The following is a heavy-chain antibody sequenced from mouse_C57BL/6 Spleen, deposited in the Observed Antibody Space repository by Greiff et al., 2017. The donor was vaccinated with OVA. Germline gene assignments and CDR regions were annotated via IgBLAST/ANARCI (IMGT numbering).Heavy chain of an antibody. CDR3: ARSNYGSSYFDY. J-gene: IGHJ2*01. Sequence: QVQLQQPGAELVKPGASVKMSCKASGYTFTSYWITWVKQRPGQGLEWIRDIYPGSGSTNYNEKFKSKVTLTGDTSSSTAYMQLSSLTSEDSAVYYCARSNYGSSYFDYWGQGTTLTVSS. CDR1: GYTFTSYW. D-gene: IGHD1-1*01. V-gene: IGHV1-55*01. CDR2: IYPGSGST.